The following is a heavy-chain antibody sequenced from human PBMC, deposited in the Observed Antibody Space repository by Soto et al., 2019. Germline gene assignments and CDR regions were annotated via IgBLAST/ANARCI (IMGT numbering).Heavy chain of an antibody. CDR1: GGSFSGYY. Sequence: PSETLSLTCSVYGGSFSGYYWGGIRQSPGKGLEWIGEINHSGSTNYNPSLKSRVTISVDTSKNQFSLKLSSVTAADTAVYYCASLGTMVRGVIRTYYYYGMDVWGQGTTVTVS. CDR2: INHSGST. V-gene: IGHV4-34*01. CDR3: ASLGTMVRGVIRTYYYYGMDV. J-gene: IGHJ6*02. D-gene: IGHD3-10*01.